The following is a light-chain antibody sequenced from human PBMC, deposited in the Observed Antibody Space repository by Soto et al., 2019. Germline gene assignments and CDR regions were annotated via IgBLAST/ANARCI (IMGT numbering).Light chain of an antibody. CDR2: DAS. V-gene: IGKV3-11*01. J-gene: IGKJ5*01. CDR1: QSVSRY. CDR3: QQRSNRPLT. Sequence: EIVLTQSPATLPLSPGERATLSCRASQSVSRYLAWYQQKPGQAPRLLIYDASNRVTGIPARFSGSGSGTDFTLTITSLEPEDFAVYYCQQRSNRPLTFGQGTRLEIK.